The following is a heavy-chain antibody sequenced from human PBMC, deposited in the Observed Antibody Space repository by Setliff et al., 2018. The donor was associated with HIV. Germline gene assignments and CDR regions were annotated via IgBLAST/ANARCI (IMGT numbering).Heavy chain of an antibody. CDR2: IYYSGST. CDR1: GGSTSSHY. V-gene: IGHV4-59*11. CDR3: ARDLGSAYSYAQGRFDP. Sequence: SETLSLTCTVSGGSTSSHYWSWIRQPPGKGLEWIGSIYYSGSTYYNSSLKSRVTMSVDTSKNKFSLKLSSVTAADTAVYYCARDLGSAYSYAQGRFDPWGQGTLVTVSS. D-gene: IGHD5-18*01. J-gene: IGHJ5*02.